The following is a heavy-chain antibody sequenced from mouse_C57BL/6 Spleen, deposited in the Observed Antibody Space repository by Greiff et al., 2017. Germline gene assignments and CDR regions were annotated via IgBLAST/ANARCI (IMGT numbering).Heavy chain of an antibody. CDR3: ARARSTTVVAPDY. D-gene: IGHD1-1*01. CDR1: GYAFSSSW. Sequence: QVQLKESGPELVKPGASVKISCKASGYAFSSSWMNWVKQRPGKGLEWIGRIYPGDGDTNYNGKFKGKATLTADKSSSTAYMQLSSLTSEDSAVYFCARARSTTVVAPDYWGQGTTLTVSS. V-gene: IGHV1-82*01. J-gene: IGHJ2*01. CDR2: IYPGDGDT.